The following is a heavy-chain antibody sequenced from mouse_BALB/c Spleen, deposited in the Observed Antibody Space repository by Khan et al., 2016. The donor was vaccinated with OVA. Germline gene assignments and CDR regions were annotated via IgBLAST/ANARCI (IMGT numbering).Heavy chain of an antibody. J-gene: IGHJ2*01. CDR3: ARGDGYYVYFDY. D-gene: IGHD2-3*01. V-gene: IGHV1-81*01. Sequence: QVQLQQSGPELVKPGASVKMSCKASGYTFTYYVITWVKQRTGQGLEWIGEIYPGSDNAYYNERFKGKATLTADKYSNTTHMQLSSLTSEDSAVYFCARGDGYYVYFDYWGQGTTLTVSS. CDR1: GYTFTYYV. CDR2: IYPGSDNA.